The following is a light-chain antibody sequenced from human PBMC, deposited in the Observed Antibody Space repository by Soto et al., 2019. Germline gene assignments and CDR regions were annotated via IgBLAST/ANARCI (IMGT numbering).Light chain of an antibody. CDR3: QQYSNWPPIT. Sequence: EVVLTQSPATLSLSPGQRATLSCRASHSVGTSLMWYQQKPGQPPRLLIYGASSRATGTPDRFSGSGSGTDFTLTINSLQSEDFAVYYCQQYSNWPPITFGQGTRLEI. V-gene: IGKV3D-15*01. CDR2: GAS. J-gene: IGKJ5*01. CDR1: HSVGTS.